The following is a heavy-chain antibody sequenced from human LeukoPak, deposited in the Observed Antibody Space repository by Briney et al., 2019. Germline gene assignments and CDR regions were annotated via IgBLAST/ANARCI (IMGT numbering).Heavy chain of an antibody. Sequence: PSETLSLTCTVSGGSISSYYWSWIRQPPGKGLVWIGYIYYSGSTNYNPSLKSRVTISVDTSKNQFSLKLSSVTAADTAVYYCARVDQLLSGWFDPWGQGTLVTVSS. CDR3: ARVDQLLSGWFDP. V-gene: IGHV4-59*01. J-gene: IGHJ5*02. CDR2: IYYSGST. D-gene: IGHD2-2*01. CDR1: GGSISSYY.